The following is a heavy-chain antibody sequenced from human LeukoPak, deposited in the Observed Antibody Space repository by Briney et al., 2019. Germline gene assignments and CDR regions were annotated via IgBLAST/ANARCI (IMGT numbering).Heavy chain of an antibody. CDR2: IYYSGST. Sequence: SETLSLTCTVSGGSISSYYWSWIRQPPGKGLEWIGYIYYSGSTNYNPSLKSRVTISVDTSKNQFSLKLSSVTAADTAVYYCARERAGPFDYYYYMDVWGKGTTVTISS. V-gene: IGHV4-59*01. J-gene: IGHJ6*03. CDR1: GGSISSYY. D-gene: IGHD6-13*01. CDR3: ARERAGPFDYYYYMDV.